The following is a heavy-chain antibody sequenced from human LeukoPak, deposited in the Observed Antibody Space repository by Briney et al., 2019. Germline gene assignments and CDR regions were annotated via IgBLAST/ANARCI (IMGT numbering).Heavy chain of an antibody. CDR1: GYTFTSYY. CDR2: INPSGGST. CDR3: ARDNYYGSGSQIGGYYYYYGMDV. D-gene: IGHD3-10*01. Sequence: ASVKVSCKASGYTFTSYYMHWVRQAPGQGLEWMGIINPSGGSTSYAQKFQGRVTMTTDTSTSTAYMELRSLRSDDTAVYYCARDNYYGSGSQIGGYYYYYGMDVWGQGTTVTVSS. V-gene: IGHV1-46*01. J-gene: IGHJ6*02.